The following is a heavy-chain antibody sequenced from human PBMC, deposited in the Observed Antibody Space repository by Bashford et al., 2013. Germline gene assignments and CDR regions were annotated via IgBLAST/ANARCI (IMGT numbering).Heavy chain of an antibody. D-gene: IGHD5-24*01. J-gene: IGHJ4*02. Sequence: VRQAPGKGLVWVSRISSDESMAQYADSVKGRFTISRDNAKNTLFLQMNSLRAEDSALYYCARHLGGRDAYWGQGTLVTVSS. V-gene: IGHV3-74*01. CDR3: ARHLGGRDAY. CDR2: ISSDESMA.